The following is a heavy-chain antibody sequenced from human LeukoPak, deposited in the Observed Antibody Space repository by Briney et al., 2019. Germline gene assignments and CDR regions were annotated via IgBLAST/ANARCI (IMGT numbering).Heavy chain of an antibody. CDR3: ARTQPRVTVYYYYYMDV. Sequence: SETLSLTCTVSGGSISSSSYYWGWIRQPRGKGLEWNGSIYYSGSTYYHPSLNSRVTISVYTSTNQFSLKLSSVTAADTAVYYCARTQPRVTVYYYYYMDVWGKGTTVTVSS. V-gene: IGHV4-39*07. CDR2: IYYSGST. D-gene: IGHD2-21*02. CDR1: GGSISSSSYY. J-gene: IGHJ6*03.